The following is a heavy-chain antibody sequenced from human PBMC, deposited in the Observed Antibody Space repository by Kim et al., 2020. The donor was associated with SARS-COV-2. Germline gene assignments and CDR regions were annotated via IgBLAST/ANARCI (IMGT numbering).Heavy chain of an antibody. Sequence: GGSLRLSCAASGLKFTDAWMTWVRQAPGKGLEWVARIKSRAGGETKDYAAPVKGRIIIARADSERTQQLQMTSLKTEDTGFYFCVLEIDSHHTIHYGGQ. V-gene: IGHV3-15*01. D-gene: IGHD2-21*01. CDR3: VLEIDSHHTIHY. J-gene: IGHJ1*01. CDR2: IKSRAGGETK. CDR1: GLKFTDAW.